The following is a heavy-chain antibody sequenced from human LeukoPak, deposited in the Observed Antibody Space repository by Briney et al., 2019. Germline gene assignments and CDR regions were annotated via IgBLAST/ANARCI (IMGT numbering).Heavy chain of an antibody. J-gene: IGHJ4*02. V-gene: IGHV4-38-2*02. D-gene: IGHD3-16*01. CDR3: AKSKKDINSSGGYDY. CDR2: IYRSGGT. Sequence: PSETLSLTRTVSGYSISSGYYWGWIRQSPGKGLEWIGTIYRSGGTYYNPSLKSRLTISIATSENQFSLRLTSVTAADTAIYYCAKSKKDINSSGGYDYWGQGTLVTVSS. CDR1: GYSISSGYY.